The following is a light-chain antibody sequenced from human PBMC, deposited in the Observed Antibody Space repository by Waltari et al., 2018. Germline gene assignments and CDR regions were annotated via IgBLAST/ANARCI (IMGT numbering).Light chain of an antibody. CDR1: ELGDKY. Sequence: SYELTQPPSVSVSPGQTARITCSGDELGDKYVCWYQQKPGQSPVGVIYQDQKRPSGIPERFSGSNSGNTATLTISETQAMDEADYYCQAWDSNTVVFGGGTKVTVL. V-gene: IGLV3-1*01. CDR3: QAWDSNTVV. CDR2: QDQ. J-gene: IGLJ2*01.